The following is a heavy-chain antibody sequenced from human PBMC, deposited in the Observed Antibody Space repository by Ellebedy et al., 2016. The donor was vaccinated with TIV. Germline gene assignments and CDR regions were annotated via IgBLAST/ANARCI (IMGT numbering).Heavy chain of an antibody. CDR1: GWTFSSYS. CDR2: ISSSSSTI. Sequence: GESLKISCAASGWTFSSYSINWVRQAPGKGREWVSYISSSSSTIYYADSVKGRFTISRDNDKNSLYLQMNSLRDEDTAVYYCAKVWSYGDAFDIWGQGTMVTVSS. J-gene: IGHJ3*02. V-gene: IGHV3-48*02. D-gene: IGHD1-26*01. CDR3: AKVWSYGDAFDI.